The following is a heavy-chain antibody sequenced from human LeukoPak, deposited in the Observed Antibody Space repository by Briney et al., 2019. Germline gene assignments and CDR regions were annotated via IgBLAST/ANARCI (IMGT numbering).Heavy chain of an antibody. Sequence: PSETLSLTCTVSGGSVSSGSYYWSWIRQPPGTGLEWIGYIYYSGGTNYNPSLKSRVTISVDTSKNQFSLKLSSVTAADTAVYYCARDNWNYGSSMDVWGQGTTVTVSS. J-gene: IGHJ6*02. CDR1: GGSVSSGSYY. CDR2: IYYSGGT. D-gene: IGHD1-7*01. V-gene: IGHV4-61*01. CDR3: ARDNWNYGSSMDV.